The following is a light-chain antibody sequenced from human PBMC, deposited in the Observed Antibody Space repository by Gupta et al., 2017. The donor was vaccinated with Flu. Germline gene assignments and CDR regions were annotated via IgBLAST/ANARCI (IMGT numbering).Light chain of an antibody. CDR3: QVWASGIVV. V-gene: IGLV3-9*02. J-gene: IGLJ2*01. CDR2: RDD. Sequence: ELTQPLSVSVALGQTAAITCGGKYLGDKNVSWYQLKSGQAPVLVIYRDDSRPSGIPERLSGSISGNTATLTISRAQAEDEADYFCQVWASGIVVFGGGTTLTVV. CDR1: YLGDKN.